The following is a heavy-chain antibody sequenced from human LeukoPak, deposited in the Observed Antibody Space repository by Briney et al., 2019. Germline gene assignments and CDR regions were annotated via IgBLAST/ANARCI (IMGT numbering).Heavy chain of an antibody. Sequence: PSGTLSLTCAVSGGSISSSNWWSWVRPPPGKGLEWIGEINHSGSTNYNPSLKSRVTISVDTSKNQFSLKLSSVTAADTAVYYCASNSFDYYGSGSYSVDYWGQGTLVTVSS. D-gene: IGHD3-10*01. J-gene: IGHJ4*02. V-gene: IGHV4-4*02. CDR2: INHSGST. CDR3: ASNSFDYYGSGSYSVDY. CDR1: GGSISSSNW.